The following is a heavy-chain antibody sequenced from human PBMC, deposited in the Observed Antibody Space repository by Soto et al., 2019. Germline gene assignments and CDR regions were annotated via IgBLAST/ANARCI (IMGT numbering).Heavy chain of an antibody. V-gene: IGHV4-30-4*01. CDR2: IYYSGST. D-gene: IGHD6-13*01. CDR3: ARYSSSWGDYYGMDV. CDR1: GGSISSGDYY. Sequence: QVQLQDSGPGLVKPSQTLSLTCTVSGGSISSGDYYWSWIRQPPGKGLGWIGYIYYSGSTYYNPSLKSRVTISVDTSKNQFSLKLSSVTAADTAVYYCARYSSSWGDYYGMDVWGQETTVTVSS. J-gene: IGHJ6*02.